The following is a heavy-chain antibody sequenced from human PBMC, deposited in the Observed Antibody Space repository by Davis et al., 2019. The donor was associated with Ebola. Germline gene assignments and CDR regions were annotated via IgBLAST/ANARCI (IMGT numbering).Heavy chain of an antibody. CDR2: ISYDGTNK. V-gene: IGHV3-30*18. J-gene: IGHJ4*02. CDR3: AKEPSFEY. Sequence: GGSLRLSCAASGFSFSNYVMHWARQAPGKGLEWVAVISYDGTNKYYADSVKGRFTISRDNSKNTLNLQMNSLRAEDTAVYYCAKEPSFEYWGQGTLVTVSS. CDR1: GFSFSNYV.